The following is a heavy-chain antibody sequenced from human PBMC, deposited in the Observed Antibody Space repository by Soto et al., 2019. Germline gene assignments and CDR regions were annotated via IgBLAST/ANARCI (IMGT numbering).Heavy chain of an antibody. CDR3: ARRRGGYTYYYYMDV. D-gene: IGHD5-12*01. V-gene: IGHV1-18*01. J-gene: IGHJ6*03. CDR1: GYTFTSYG. CDR2: ISAYNGNT. Sequence: SVKVSCKASGYTFTSYGISWVRQTPGQGLEWMGWISAYNGNTNYAQKLQGRVTMTTDTSTSTAYMELRSLRSDDTAVYYCARRRGGYTYYYYMDVWGKGTTVTVSS.